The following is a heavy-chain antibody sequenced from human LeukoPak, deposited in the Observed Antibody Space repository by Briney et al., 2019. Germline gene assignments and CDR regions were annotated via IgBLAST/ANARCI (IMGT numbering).Heavy chain of an antibody. J-gene: IGHJ4*02. Sequence: GGSLRLSCAASGFTFSSYAMSWVRQAPGEGLEWVSAISGSGGSTYYADSVKGRFTISRDNSKNTLYLQMNSLRAEDTAVYYCAKGSSGWLTHYFDYWGQGTLVTVSS. CDR3: AKGSSGWLTHYFDY. D-gene: IGHD6-19*01. CDR2: ISGSGGST. V-gene: IGHV3-23*01. CDR1: GFTFSSYA.